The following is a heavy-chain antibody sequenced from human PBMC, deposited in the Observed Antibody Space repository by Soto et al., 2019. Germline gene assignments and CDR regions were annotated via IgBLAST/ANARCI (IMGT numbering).Heavy chain of an antibody. CDR1: GGSISSYY. CDR3: ARAYDSSGYSLLGP. V-gene: IGHV4-59*01. CDR2: IYYSGST. J-gene: IGHJ5*02. Sequence: SETLSLTCTVSGGSISSYYWSWIRQPPGKGLEWIGYIYYSGSTNYNPSLKSRVTISVDTSKNQFSLKLSSVTAADTAVYYCARAYDSSGYSLLGPWGQGTLVSVSS. D-gene: IGHD3-22*01.